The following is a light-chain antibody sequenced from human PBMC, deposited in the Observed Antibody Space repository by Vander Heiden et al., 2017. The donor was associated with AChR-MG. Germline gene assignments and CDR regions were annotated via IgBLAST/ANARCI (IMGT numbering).Light chain of an antibody. Sequence: DVVMTQSPLSLPVTLGQPASISCRSSQSLVHSDGKTYLNWFQQRPGQSPRRLIYKVSNRDSGVPDRFSGSGSGTDFTLKISRGEAEDVGVYYCMQGTHWPPWTFGQGTKVEIK. CDR3: MQGTHWPPWT. V-gene: IGKV2-30*02. CDR2: KVS. CDR1: QSLVHSDGKTY. J-gene: IGKJ1*01.